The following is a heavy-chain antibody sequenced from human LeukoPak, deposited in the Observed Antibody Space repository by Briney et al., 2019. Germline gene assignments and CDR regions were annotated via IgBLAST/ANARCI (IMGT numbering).Heavy chain of an antibody. CDR3: VREWAGGLAAAGTRIEGSY. CDR1: EFSASNYW. J-gene: IGHJ4*02. Sequence: GGSLRLSCVVSEFSASNYWMSWVRRAPGKGLEWVANIKQDGSQENYVDSVKDRFTISRDNAKNSVYLQMNGLLVEDTAVYYCVREWAGGLAAAGTRIEGSYWGQGTQVIVSS. V-gene: IGHV3-7*01. D-gene: IGHD6-13*01. CDR2: IKQDGSQE.